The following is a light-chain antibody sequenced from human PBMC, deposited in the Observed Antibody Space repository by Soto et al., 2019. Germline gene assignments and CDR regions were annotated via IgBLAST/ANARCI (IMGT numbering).Light chain of an antibody. V-gene: IGKV1-5*01. CDR1: QSVINW. Sequence: DIQMTQSPSTLSASVGDRVTITCRASQSVINWLALYQQKPGKAPKLLIYDVSSLESGVPSRFSGSGSGTEFILNISSLQPDDFATYYCQQYDSYSWTFDQGTKVDIK. CDR3: QQYDSYSWT. CDR2: DVS. J-gene: IGKJ1*01.